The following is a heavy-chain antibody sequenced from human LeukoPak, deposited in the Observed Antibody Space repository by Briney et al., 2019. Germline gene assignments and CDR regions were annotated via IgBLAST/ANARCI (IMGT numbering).Heavy chain of an antibody. CDR2: IYSGGST. V-gene: IGHV3-53*01. D-gene: IGHD6-6*01. J-gene: IGHJ6*02. Sequence: GGSLRLSCAASGFTVSSNYMSWVRQAPGKGLEWVPVIYSGGSTYYADSVKGRCTISRDNSKNTLYLQMNSLRAEDTAVYYCARDRSIAARPEYYYYGMDVWGQGTTVTVSS. CDR1: GFTVSSNY. CDR3: ARDRSIAARPEYYYYGMDV.